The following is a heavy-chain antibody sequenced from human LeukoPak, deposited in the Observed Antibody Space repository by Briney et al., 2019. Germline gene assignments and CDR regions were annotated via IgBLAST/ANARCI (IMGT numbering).Heavy chain of an antibody. CDR2: ISTTSTYR. V-gene: IGHV3-21*01. J-gene: IGHJ4*02. Sequence: PGGSLRLSCAASGFTFSTYTINWVRQAPGKGLEWVSSISTTSTYRYYADSVKGRFTISRDNAKNSLYLQMNSLRAEDTAVYYCARLAYCSGGSCYFFFDYWGQGTLVTVSS. D-gene: IGHD2-15*01. CDR3: ARLAYCSGGSCYFFFDY. CDR1: GFTFSTYT.